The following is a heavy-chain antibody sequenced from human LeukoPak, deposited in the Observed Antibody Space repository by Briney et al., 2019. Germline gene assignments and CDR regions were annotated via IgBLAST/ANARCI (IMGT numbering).Heavy chain of an antibody. Sequence: SVKVSCKASGGTFSSYAISWVRQAPGQGLEWMGGIIPIFGTANYAQKFQGRVTITADESTSTAYMELSSLRSEDTAMYYCARMQKDGGYYFDYWGQGTLVTVSS. CDR1: GGTFSSYA. J-gene: IGHJ4*02. V-gene: IGHV1-69*13. CDR2: IIPIFGTA. CDR3: ARMQKDGGYYFDY. D-gene: IGHD3-16*01.